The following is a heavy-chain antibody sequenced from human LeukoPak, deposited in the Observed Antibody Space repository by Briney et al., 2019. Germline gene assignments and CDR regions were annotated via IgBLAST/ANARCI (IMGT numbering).Heavy chain of an antibody. J-gene: IGHJ3*02. D-gene: IGHD3-10*01. V-gene: IGHV3-21*05. CDR2: ISSSSSYI. CDR3: ARGTSYGSGSYYFQDAFDI. CDR1: GFTFSSFE. Sequence: PGGSLRLSCAASGFTFSSFEMKWVRQAPGKGLEWVSYISSSSSYIYYADSVKGRFTISRDNAKNSLYLQMNSLRAEDTAVYYCARGTSYGSGSYYFQDAFDIWGQGTMVTVSS.